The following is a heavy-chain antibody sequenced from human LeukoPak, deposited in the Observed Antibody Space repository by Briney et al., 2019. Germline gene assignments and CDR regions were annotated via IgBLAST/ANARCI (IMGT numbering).Heavy chain of an antibody. CDR2: IIPIFGTA. Sequence: GASVKVSCKASGGTFSSYAISWVRQAPGQGLEWMGGIIPIFGTANYAQKFQGRDTITADESTSTAYMELSSLRSEDTAVYYCARAGVQQWRLDYWGQGTLVTVSS. CDR3: ARAGVQQWRLDY. V-gene: IGHV1-69*13. CDR1: GGTFSSYA. J-gene: IGHJ4*02. D-gene: IGHD6-19*01.